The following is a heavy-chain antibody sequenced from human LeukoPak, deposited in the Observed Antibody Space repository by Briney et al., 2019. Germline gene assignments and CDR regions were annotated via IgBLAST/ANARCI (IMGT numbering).Heavy chain of an antibody. D-gene: IGHD3-10*01. CDR3: ARDSYYYGSGSILRFDP. J-gene: IGHJ5*02. Sequence: GGSLRLSCAASGFIFSNYWMSWARQAPGKGLEWVANIKQDGSDKYYVDSVKGRFSISRDNAKNSLYLQMNSLRAEDTAIYYCARDSYYYGSGSILRFDPWGQGTLVTVSS. CDR1: GFIFSNYW. V-gene: IGHV3-7*01. CDR2: IKQDGSDK.